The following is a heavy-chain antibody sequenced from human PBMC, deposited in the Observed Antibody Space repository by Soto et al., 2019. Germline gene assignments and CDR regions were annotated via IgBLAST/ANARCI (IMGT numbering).Heavy chain of an antibody. J-gene: IGHJ6*03. CDR1: GLTVSSNY. V-gene: IGHV3-66*01. CDR3: ARDRIAAADYYYYYYMDV. CDR2: IYSGGST. Sequence: EVQLVESGGGLVQPGGSLRLSCAASGLTVSSNYMSWVRQAPGKGLEWVSVIYSGGSTYYADSVKGRFTISRDNSKNTLYLQMNSLRAEDTAVYYCARDRIAAADYYYYYYMDVWGKGTTVTVSS. D-gene: IGHD6-13*01.